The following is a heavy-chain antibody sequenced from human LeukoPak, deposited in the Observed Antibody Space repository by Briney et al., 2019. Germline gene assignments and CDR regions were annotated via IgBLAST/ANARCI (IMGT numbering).Heavy chain of an antibody. CDR3: APQGVYYYYGMDV. CDR1: GAVFSTSGRC. D-gene: IGHD2-8*01. CDR2: IDWDDDN. V-gene: IGHV2-70*11. Sequence: SGPTLANPTQTLTLTCTFSGAVFSTSGRCVSWVRQPSGKALEGLARIDWDDDNYYSTSLKTRLTISKDTSKNQVVLTMTNMDPVDTATYYCAPQGVYYYYGMDVWGQGTTVTVSS. J-gene: IGHJ6*02.